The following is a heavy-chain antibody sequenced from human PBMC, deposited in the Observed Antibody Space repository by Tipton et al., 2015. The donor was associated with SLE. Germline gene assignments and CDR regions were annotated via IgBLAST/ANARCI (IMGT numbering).Heavy chain of an antibody. Sequence: LRLSCTVSGGSISSYYWSWIRQPPGKGLEWIGYIYYSGSTNYNPSLRSRVTISVDTSKNQFSLKLSSVTAADTAVYYCARGGPRIAAAGRGDAFDIWGQGTMVTVSS. CDR3: ARGGPRIAAAGRGDAFDI. D-gene: IGHD6-13*01. CDR2: IYYSGST. V-gene: IGHV4-59*01. J-gene: IGHJ3*02. CDR1: GGSISSYY.